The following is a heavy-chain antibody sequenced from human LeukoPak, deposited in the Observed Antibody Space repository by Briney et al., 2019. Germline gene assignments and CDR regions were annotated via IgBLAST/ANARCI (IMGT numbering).Heavy chain of an antibody. CDR3: ARVIIAAAGTSYFDY. CDR1: GFTFSSYA. J-gene: IGHJ4*02. D-gene: IGHD6-13*01. CDR2: ISYDGSNK. Sequence: GGSLRLSCAASGFTFSSYAMPWVRQAPGKGLEWVAVISYDGSNKYYADSVKGRFTISRDNSKNTLYLQMNSLRAEDTAVYYCARVIIAAAGTSYFDYWGQGTLVTVSS. V-gene: IGHV3-30-3*01.